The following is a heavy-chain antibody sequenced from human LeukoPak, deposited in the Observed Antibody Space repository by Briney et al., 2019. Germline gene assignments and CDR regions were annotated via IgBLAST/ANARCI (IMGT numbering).Heavy chain of an antibody. J-gene: IGHJ6*02. D-gene: IGHD4-17*01. CDR3: ARRFGDYGFYYGMDV. CDR2: ISSDGSEK. V-gene: IGHV3-30*03. CDR1: GFTFTNYD. Sequence: GGSLRLSCAASGFTFTNYDIHWVRQAPGKGLEWVAVISSDGSEKYYADSVKGRFTISRDNAKNSLYLQMNSLRAEDTAVYYCARRFGDYGFYYGMDVWGQGTTVTVSS.